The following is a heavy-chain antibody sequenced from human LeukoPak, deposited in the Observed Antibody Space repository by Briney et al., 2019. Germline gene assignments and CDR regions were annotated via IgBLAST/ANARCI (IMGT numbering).Heavy chain of an antibody. CDR1: GFTFSSYA. J-gene: IGHJ3*02. Sequence: GRSLRLSCAASGFTFSSYAMHWVRQAPGKGLEWVAVISYDGSNKYYADSVKGRFTISRDNSKNTLYLQMNSLRAEDTAVYYCARDISYCSSTSSCSGAFDIRGQGTMVTVSS. D-gene: IGHD2-2*01. V-gene: IGHV3-30*04. CDR2: ISYDGSNK. CDR3: ARDISYCSSTSSCSGAFDI.